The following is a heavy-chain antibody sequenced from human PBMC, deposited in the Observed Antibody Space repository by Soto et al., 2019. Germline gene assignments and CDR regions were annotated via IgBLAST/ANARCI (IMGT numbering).Heavy chain of an antibody. J-gene: IGHJ5*02. Sequence: PEETLSLTCAVSGGSISSSNWWSWVRQPPGKGLEWIGEIYHSGSTNYNPSLKSRVTISVDKSKNQFSLKLSSVTAADTAVYYCARTMVRGVWNWFDPWGQGTLVTVSS. D-gene: IGHD3-10*01. V-gene: IGHV4-4*02. CDR1: GGSISSSNW. CDR2: IYHSGST. CDR3: ARTMVRGVWNWFDP.